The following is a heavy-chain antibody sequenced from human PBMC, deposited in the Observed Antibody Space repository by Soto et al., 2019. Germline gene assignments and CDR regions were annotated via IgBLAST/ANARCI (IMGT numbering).Heavy chain of an antibody. D-gene: IGHD2-2*01. J-gene: IGHJ4*02. Sequence: GSLRLSCAASGFTFSSYAMSWVRQAPGKGLEWVSAISGSGGSTYYADSVKGRFTISRDNSKNTLYLQMNSLRAEDTAVYYCAKDRVGYCSSTSCYGGYYFDYWGQGTLVTVSS. CDR2: ISGSGGST. CDR1: GFTFSSYA. CDR3: AKDRVGYCSSTSCYGGYYFDY. V-gene: IGHV3-23*01.